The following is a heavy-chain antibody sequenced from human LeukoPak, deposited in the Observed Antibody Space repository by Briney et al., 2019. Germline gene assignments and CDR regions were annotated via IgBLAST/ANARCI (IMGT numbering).Heavy chain of an antibody. Sequence: SQTLSLTCAVSGGSISSGGYSWSWIRQPPGKGLEWIGYIYYSGSTNYNPSLKSRVTISVDTSKNQFSLKLSSVTAADTAVYYCARGREQWLVNYYGMDVWGQGTTVTVSS. CDR1: GGSISSGGYS. J-gene: IGHJ6*02. D-gene: IGHD6-19*01. CDR3: ARGREQWLVNYYGMDV. CDR2: IYYSGST. V-gene: IGHV4-30-4*07.